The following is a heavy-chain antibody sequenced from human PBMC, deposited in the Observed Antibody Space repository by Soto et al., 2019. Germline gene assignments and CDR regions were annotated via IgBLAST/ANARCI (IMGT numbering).Heavy chain of an antibody. Sequence: QVQLQESGPGLVKPSGTLSLTCAVSGASISSNNWWTWLRQPPGKGLEWIGEIYHTGSTYYNPSLKSRVTMSVDKSKNQFSRRLNSVTAADTAVYYCARGSSWYEKWGQGTLVTVSS. CDR3: ARGSSWYEK. V-gene: IGHV4-4*02. J-gene: IGHJ4*02. D-gene: IGHD6-13*01. CDR2: IYHTGST. CDR1: GASISSNNW.